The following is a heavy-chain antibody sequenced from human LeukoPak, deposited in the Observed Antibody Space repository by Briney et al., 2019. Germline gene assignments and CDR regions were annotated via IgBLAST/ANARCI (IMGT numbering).Heavy chain of an antibody. CDR3: ARDHGNYYGSGSYYNVGYYYYGMDV. CDR2: IYYSGST. V-gene: IGHV4-59*01. D-gene: IGHD3-10*01. CDR1: GGSFSSYY. Sequence: SETLSLTCTVSGGSFSSYYWSWIRQPPGKGLEWIGYIYYSGSTNYNPSLKSRVTISVDTSKNQFSLKLSSVTAADTAVYYCARDHGNYYGSGSYYNVGYYYYGMDVWGQGTTVTVSS. J-gene: IGHJ6*02.